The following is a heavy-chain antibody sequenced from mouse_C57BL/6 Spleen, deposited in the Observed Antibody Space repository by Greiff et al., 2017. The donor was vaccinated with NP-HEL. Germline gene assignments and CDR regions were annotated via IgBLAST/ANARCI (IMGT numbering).Heavy chain of an antibody. CDR3: ARGIYYGNYVYFDV. D-gene: IGHD2-1*01. J-gene: IGHJ1*03. CDR2: IDPSDSYT. CDR1: GYTFTSYW. Sequence: VQLQQSGAELVKPGASVKLSCKASGYTFTSYWMQWVKQRPGQGLEWIGEIDPSDSYTNYNQKFKGKATLTVDTSSSTAYMQLSSLTSEDSAVYYCARGIYYGNYVYFDVWGTGTTVTVSS. V-gene: IGHV1-50*01.